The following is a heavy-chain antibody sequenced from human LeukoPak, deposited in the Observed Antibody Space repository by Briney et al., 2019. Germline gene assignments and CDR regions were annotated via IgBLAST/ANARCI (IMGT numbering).Heavy chain of an antibody. D-gene: IGHD2-2*01. V-gene: IGHV1-8*01. CDR1: GYTFTSYD. CDR2: MNPNSGNT. Sequence: ASVKVSCKASGYTFTSYDINWVRQATGQGLEWMGWMNPNSGNTGYAQKFQGRVTMTRNTSISTAYMELSSLRSEDTAVYYCARGRGCCSSTSCSGIAFDIWGQGTMVTVSS. J-gene: IGHJ3*02. CDR3: ARGRGCCSSTSCSGIAFDI.